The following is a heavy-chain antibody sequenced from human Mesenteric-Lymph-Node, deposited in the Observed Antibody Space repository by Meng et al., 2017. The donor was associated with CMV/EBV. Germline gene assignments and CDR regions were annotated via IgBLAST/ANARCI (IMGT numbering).Heavy chain of an antibody. V-gene: IGHV4-4*02. J-gene: IGHJ5*02. D-gene: IGHD3-22*01. CDR2: IYHSGST. CDR1: GCSISSSNW. Sequence: VAGCSISSSNWWIWVRQPPGKGLEWIGEIYHSGSTNYNPSLKSRVTISVDKSKNQFSLKLSSVTAADTAVYYCARDWSSSGYNWFDPWGQGTLVTVSS. CDR3: ARDWSSSGYNWFDP.